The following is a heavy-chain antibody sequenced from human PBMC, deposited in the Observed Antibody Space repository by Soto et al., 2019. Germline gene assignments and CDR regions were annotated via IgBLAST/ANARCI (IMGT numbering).Heavy chain of an antibody. CDR1: GGSISSYY. D-gene: IGHD4-17*01. Sequence: SETLSLTCTVSGGSISSYYWSWIRQPPGKGLEWIGYIYYSGSTSYNPSLKSRVTISVDTSKNQFSLKLSSVTAADTAVYYCARDGAAMGYYGDYVSGFDYWGQGTLVTVSS. V-gene: IGHV4-59*01. J-gene: IGHJ4*02. CDR3: ARDGAAMGYYGDYVSGFDY. CDR2: IYYSGST.